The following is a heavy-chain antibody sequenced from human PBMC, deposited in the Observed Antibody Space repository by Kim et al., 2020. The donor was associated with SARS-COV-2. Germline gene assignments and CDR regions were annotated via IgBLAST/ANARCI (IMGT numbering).Heavy chain of an antibody. V-gene: IGHV4-59*01. J-gene: IGHJ4*02. CDR1: GGSISSYY. CDR3: AAGGVGYSSSGDY. D-gene: IGHD6-13*01. Sequence: SETLSLTCTVSGGSISSYYWSWIRQPPGKGLEWIGYIYYSGSTNYNPSLKSRVTISVDTSKNQFSLKLSSVTAADTAVYYCAAGGVGYSSSGDYWGQGTLVTVSS. CDR2: IYYSGST.